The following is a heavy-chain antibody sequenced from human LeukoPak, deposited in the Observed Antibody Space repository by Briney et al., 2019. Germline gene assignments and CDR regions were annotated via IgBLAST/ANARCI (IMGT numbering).Heavy chain of an antibody. CDR1: GFTLTGSA. J-gene: IGHJ4*02. V-gene: IGHV3-23*01. CDR3: AKESLRSPNSFDY. CDR2: IGSDDTP. D-gene: IGHD2-21*01. Sequence: GGSLRLSYAASGFTLTGSAISWVRQAPGKGLKWGSAIGSDDTPYYADSVKGRFTISRDNSKNTAYLQMNSLRAEDTAVYYCAKESLRSPNSFDYWGLGTLVTVSS.